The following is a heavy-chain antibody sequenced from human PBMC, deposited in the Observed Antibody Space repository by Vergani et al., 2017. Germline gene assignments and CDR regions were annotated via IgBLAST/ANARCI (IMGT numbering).Heavy chain of an antibody. CDR1: GYSISSGYY. J-gene: IGHJ5*02. CDR3: ARTIGKPPSNGWFDP. Sequence: QVQLQESGPGLVKPSETLSLTCAVSGYSISSGYYWGWIRQPPGKGLEWIGSIYHSGSTYYNPSLKSRVTISVDTSKNQFSLKLSSVTAADTAVYYWARTIGKPPSNGWFDPWGQGTLVTVSS. D-gene: IGHD2/OR15-2a*01. CDR2: IYHSGST. V-gene: IGHV4-38-2*01.